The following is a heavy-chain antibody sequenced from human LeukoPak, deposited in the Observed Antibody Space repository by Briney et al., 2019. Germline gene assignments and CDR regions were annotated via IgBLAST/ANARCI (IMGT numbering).Heavy chain of an antibody. Sequence: GGSLRLSCAASGFTFSSYWMHWVRQAPGKGLVWVSRINRDGSGTIYADSVRGRFTISRDNAKNTLYLQMNSLRAEDTAVYYCARPEGTLPYDSWGQGTLVTVSS. V-gene: IGHV3-74*01. CDR3: ARPEGTLPYDS. CDR2: INRDGSGT. D-gene: IGHD1-1*01. J-gene: IGHJ5*01. CDR1: GFTFSSYW.